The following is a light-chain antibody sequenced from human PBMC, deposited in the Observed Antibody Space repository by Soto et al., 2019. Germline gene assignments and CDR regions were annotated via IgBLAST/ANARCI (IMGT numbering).Light chain of an antibody. CDR1: ESVSSNY. V-gene: IGKV3-20*01. CDR3: QQYGNSPPET. Sequence: ETVLTQSPCTLSLSPGERATLSCRASESVSSNYLAWYQQRPGQAPRLLIYRASSRATGIPDRFSGSGSGTDFTLTISRLEPEDFAMYYCQQYGNSPPETFGQGTRLEIK. J-gene: IGKJ5*01. CDR2: RAS.